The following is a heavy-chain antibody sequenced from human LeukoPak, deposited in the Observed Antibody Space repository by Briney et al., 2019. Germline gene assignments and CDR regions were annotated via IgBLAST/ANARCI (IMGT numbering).Heavy chain of an antibody. D-gene: IGHD3-3*02. CDR3: AGELEYYFDY. CDR1: GGSIGSHY. V-gene: IGHV4-59*11. Sequence: SETLSLTCTVSGGSIGSHYWSWIRQPPGKGLEWIGYIYYSGSTNYNPSLKSRVTISVDTSKNQFSLKLSSVTAADTAVYYCAGELEYYFDYWGQGTLVTVSS. CDR2: IYYSGST. J-gene: IGHJ4*02.